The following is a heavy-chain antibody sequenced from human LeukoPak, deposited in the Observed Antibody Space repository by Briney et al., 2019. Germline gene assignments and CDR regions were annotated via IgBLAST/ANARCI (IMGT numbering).Heavy chain of an antibody. CDR1: GFTFITYW. J-gene: IGHJ4*02. D-gene: IGHD6-13*01. CDR2: IKQDGSEK. CDR3: AREGSSWYYFDY. Sequence: PGGSLRLSCTASGFTFITYWMSWVRQAPGKGLEWVANIKQDGSEKYYVDSVKGRFTISRDNAKNSLYLQMNSLRAEDTAVYYCAREGSSWYYFDYWGQGTLVTVSS. V-gene: IGHV3-7*01.